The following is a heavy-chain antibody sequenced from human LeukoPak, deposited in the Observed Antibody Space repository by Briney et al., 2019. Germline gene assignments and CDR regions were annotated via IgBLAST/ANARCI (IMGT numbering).Heavy chain of an antibody. D-gene: IGHD6-6*01. J-gene: IGHJ4*02. V-gene: IGHV3-53*01. Sequence: GGSLRLSCAVSGLTFSSSWMDWVRQAPGKGLEWVSVMYSGGSTEYADSVKGRFTISRDNSKNTLYLQMNSLRAEDTAVYYCAREYSSSRYYFDYWGQGTLVTVSS. CDR1: GLTFSSSW. CDR3: AREYSSSRYYFDY. CDR2: MYSGGST.